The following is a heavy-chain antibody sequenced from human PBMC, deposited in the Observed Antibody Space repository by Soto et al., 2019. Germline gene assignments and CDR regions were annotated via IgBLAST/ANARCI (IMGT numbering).Heavy chain of an antibody. V-gene: IGHV3-30*18. CDR1: GFTFSSYG. J-gene: IGHJ4*02. CDR2: ISYDGNNK. Sequence: GGSLRLSCAASGFTFSSYGMHWVRQAPGKGLEWVAVISYDGNNKYYADSVKGRFTISRDNSKSTLYLQMNSLRAEDTAVYFCAKDGDSPFFLDYFDYWGQGTLVTVSS. CDR3: AKDGDSPFFLDYFDY. D-gene: IGHD2-21*01.